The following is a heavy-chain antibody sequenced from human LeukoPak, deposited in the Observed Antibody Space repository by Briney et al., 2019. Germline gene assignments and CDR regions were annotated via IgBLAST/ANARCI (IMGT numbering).Heavy chain of an antibody. Sequence: SETLSLTCAVYGGSFSGYYWSWIRQPPGKGLEWIGEINHSGSTNYNPSLKSRVTISVDTSKNQFSLKLSSVTAADTAVYYCARERNANDYWGQGTLVTVPS. V-gene: IGHV4-34*01. D-gene: IGHD1-1*01. CDR2: INHSGST. CDR3: ARERNANDY. J-gene: IGHJ4*02. CDR1: GGSFSGYY.